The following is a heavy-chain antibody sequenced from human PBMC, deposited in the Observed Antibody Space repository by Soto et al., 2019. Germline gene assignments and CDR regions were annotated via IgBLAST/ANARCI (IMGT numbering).Heavy chain of an antibody. D-gene: IGHD6-19*01. J-gene: IGHJ3*01. CDR1: GFTFTSSA. CDR2: IVVGSGNT. V-gene: IGHV1-58*01. CDR3: AARSGWYDAFDL. Sequence: QMQLVQSGPEVKKPGTSVKVSCKASGFTFTSSAVQWVRQARGQRLEWIGWIVVGSGNTNYAQKSQDRVTINRDMATSTAYKELSSMRPEDTAVYCCAARSGWYDAFDLWVQGTMVTVSS.